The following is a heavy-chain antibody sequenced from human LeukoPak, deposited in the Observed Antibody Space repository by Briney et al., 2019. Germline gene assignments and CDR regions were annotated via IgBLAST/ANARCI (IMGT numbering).Heavy chain of an antibody. D-gene: IGHD2-2*01. J-gene: IGHJ6*02. V-gene: IGHV1-18*01. CDR2: ISAYNGNT. Sequence: ASVKVSCKASGYTFTSYGISWVRQAPGQGLEWMGWISAYNGNTNYAQKLQGRVTMTTDTSTSTACMELRSLRSDDTAVYYCARESCSSTSCPGGYYYYYGMDVWGQGTTVTVSS. CDR3: ARESCSSTSCPGGYYYYYGMDV. CDR1: GYTFTSYG.